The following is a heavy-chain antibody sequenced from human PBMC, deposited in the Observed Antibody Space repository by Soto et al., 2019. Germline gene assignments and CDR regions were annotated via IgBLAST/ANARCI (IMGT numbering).Heavy chain of an antibody. V-gene: IGHV4-34*01. J-gene: IGHJ6*03. CDR1: GGSFSDYS. Sequence: PSETLSLTCAVYGGSFSDYSWSWIRQPPGKGLEWIGDINLSGSTNYSPSLKSRVTISVDTSKHQFSLRLGSVTAADTAVYYCARDVRFLEWLSEDQRSGRPTYHYYYYMDVWGKGTTVTVSS. D-gene: IGHD3-3*01. CDR2: INLSGST. CDR3: ARDVRFLEWLSEDQRSGRPTYHYYYYMDV.